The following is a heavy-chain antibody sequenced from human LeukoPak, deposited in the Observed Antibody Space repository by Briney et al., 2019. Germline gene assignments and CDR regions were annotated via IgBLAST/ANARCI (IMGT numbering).Heavy chain of an antibody. D-gene: IGHD3-16*02. J-gene: IGHJ2*01. CDR2: IHYTGST. V-gene: IGHV4-39*01. CDR1: GGSISSGSSY. Sequence: SETLSLTCTVSGGSISSGSSYWGWIRHPPGKGLEWIGSIHYTGSTYYNPSLKSRVTIFVDTSKNQFSLKLSSVTAADTAVYYCARIPEVLTFGGVIASWYFDLWGRGTLVTVSS. CDR3: ARIPEVLTFGGVIASWYFDL.